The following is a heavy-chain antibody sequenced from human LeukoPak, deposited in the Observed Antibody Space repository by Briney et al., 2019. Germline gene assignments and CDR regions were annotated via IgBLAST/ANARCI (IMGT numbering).Heavy chain of an antibody. Sequence: GSLRLSCAASGCTFRIYAMHWLRQAPGKGLEWVAVISYDGSNKYYADSVKGRFTISRDNSKNTLYLQMDSLRAEDTAVYYCARRYSNTWYYFDSSGQEAWSPSPQ. V-gene: IGHV3-30-3*01. CDR3: ARRYSNTWYYFDS. D-gene: IGHD6-13*01. CDR2: ISYDGSNK. CDR1: GCTFRIYA. J-gene: IGHJ4*01.